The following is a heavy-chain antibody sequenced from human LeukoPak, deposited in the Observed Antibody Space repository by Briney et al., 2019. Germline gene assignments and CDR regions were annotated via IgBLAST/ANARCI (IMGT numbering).Heavy chain of an antibody. CDR2: MNPNNDDT. V-gene: IGHV1-8*02. Sequence: GASVKVSCKASGYTFTSYGISWVRQATGQGLQWLGWMNPNNDDTDYAPKFQDRVTLTWNTSINTAYMELSSLRSEDTAVYYCARAVHDYDSDGYYFGYYFDSWGQGTLVTVSS. D-gene: IGHD3-22*01. CDR3: ARAVHDYDSDGYYFGYYFDS. J-gene: IGHJ4*02. CDR1: GYTFTSYG.